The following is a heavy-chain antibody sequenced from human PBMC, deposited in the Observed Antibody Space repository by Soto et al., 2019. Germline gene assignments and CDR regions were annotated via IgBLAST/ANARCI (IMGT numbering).Heavy chain of an antibody. CDR1: GDSISSGDYY. CDR3: ARDFKRYSSSGGPLEY. V-gene: IGHV4-30-4*01. J-gene: IGHJ4*02. D-gene: IGHD6-6*01. Sequence: QVQLQESGPGLVQPSQTLSLTCTVSGDSISSGDYYWSWVRQSPGKGLEWIGCIYYSGTTYYNPSVETGHTMSVDTSKNQFSLSLSSVAAADTAMYFCARDFKRYSSSGGPLEYWGQGTLVTVSS. CDR2: IYYSGTT.